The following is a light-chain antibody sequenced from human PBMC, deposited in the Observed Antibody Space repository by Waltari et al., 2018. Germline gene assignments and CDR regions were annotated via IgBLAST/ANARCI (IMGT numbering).Light chain of an antibody. J-gene: IGKJ5*01. Sequence: DIQMTQSPPSLSASVGDTITVTCRASQTIDTYLNWYQQKPGNAPRLLIYGASNLQGGVPSRFSGSGSGTDFTLTIRSLQPDDFATYYCQQSHSTPITFGQGTRLEIK. V-gene: IGKV1-39*01. CDR1: QTIDTY. CDR3: QQSHSTPIT. CDR2: GAS.